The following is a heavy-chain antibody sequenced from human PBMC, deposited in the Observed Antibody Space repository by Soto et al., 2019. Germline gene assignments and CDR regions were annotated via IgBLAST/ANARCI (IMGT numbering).Heavy chain of an antibody. Sequence: GSLRLSCAASGFTFTRYSMNWVRQAPGKGLEWVSSISSTTNYIYYADSMKGRFTVSRDNAKNSVYLEMNCLSAEDTAVYYCARESEDLTSNFDYWGQGTLVTVSS. V-gene: IGHV3-21*01. J-gene: IGHJ4*02. CDR2: ISSTTNYI. CDR1: GFTFTRYS. CDR3: ARESEDLTSNFDY.